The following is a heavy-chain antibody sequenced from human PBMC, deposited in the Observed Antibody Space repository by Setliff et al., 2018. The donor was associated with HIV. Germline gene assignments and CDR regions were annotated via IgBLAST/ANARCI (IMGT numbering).Heavy chain of an antibody. CDR2: ISSTGSAR. CDR1: GFTPSVYY. D-gene: IGHD5-12*01. J-gene: IGHJ4*02. Sequence: GGSLRLSCEGSGFTPSVYYMNWIRQAPGKGLEWISYISSTGSARHYADSVKGRFTISRDNAKNSLYLQMNSLRAEDTALYYCAKDSGDGYNLEDYFDSWGQGTLVTVS. V-gene: IGHV3-11*01. CDR3: AKDSGDGYNLEDYFDS.